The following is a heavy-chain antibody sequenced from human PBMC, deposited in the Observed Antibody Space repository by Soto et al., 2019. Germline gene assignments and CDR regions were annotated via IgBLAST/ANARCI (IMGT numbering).Heavy chain of an antibody. V-gene: IGHV1-46*01. J-gene: IGHJ4*02. D-gene: IGHD2-15*01. CDR2: INPSGVST. CDR3: ARGMGYCSGGSCDDGY. CDR1: GYTFTSYY. Sequence: ASVRVSCKASGYTFTSYYMHWVRQAPGQALEWMGIINPSGVSTSYAQKCQVRVTMTSDPSTSTVYMELSRLRSEDTAVYYCARGMGYCSGGSCDDGYWGQGTMVTVSS.